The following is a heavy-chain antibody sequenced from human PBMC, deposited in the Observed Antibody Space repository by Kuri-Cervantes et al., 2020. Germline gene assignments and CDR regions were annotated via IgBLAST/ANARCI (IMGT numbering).Heavy chain of an antibody. CDR1: GFTFGDYA. Sequence: GGSPKISCTASGFTFGDYAMSWFRQAPGKGLEWVGFIRSKAYGGTTEYAASVKGRFTISRDDSKSIAYLQMNSLKTEDTAVYYCTREYSSGWPPDYWGQGTLVTVSS. D-gene: IGHD6-19*01. J-gene: IGHJ4*02. CDR3: TREYSSGWPPDY. CDR2: IRSKAYGGTT. V-gene: IGHV3-49*03.